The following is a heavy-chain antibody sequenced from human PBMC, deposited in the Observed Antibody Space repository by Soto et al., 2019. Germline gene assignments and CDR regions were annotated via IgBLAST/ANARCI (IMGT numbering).Heavy chain of an antibody. CDR3: TRDASRGSSARGWFDP. Sequence: GGSLRLSCAASGFTFRSFTMNWVRQAPGKGLEWVSTISSNSAYIYYTDALRGRFTISRDNAKNSLHLQMNSLRAEDTAVYYCTRDASRGSSARGWFDPWGPGTLVPASS. J-gene: IGHJ5*02. CDR2: ISSNSAYI. V-gene: IGHV3-21*01. D-gene: IGHD6-13*01. CDR1: GFTFRSFT.